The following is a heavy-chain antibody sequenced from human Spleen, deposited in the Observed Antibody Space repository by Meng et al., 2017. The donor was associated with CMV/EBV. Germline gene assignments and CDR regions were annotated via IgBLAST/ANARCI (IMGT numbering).Heavy chain of an antibody. J-gene: IGHJ3*02. D-gene: IGHD4-17*01. CDR1: GFLVSNNY. CDR3: ARGSVRPDPDDPFDI. V-gene: IGHV3-66*02. Sequence: GESLKISCAASGFLVSNNYMIWVRQAPGKALEWVSFIHKSDDYADSVMGRFTISRDTSKNTLYLQMNSLRVEDTAIYYCARGSVRPDPDDPFDIWGRWTVVTVSS. CDR2: IHKSD.